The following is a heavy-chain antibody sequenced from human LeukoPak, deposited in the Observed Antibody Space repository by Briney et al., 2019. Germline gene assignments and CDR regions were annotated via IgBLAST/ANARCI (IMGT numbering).Heavy chain of an antibody. V-gene: IGHV1-2*02. D-gene: IGHD1-14*01. J-gene: IGHJ6*02. CDR1: GYTFTGYY. CDR3: ARDNRWGSSLTGMDV. CDR2: INPNSGGT. Sequence: ASVKVSCKASGYTFTGYYMHWVRQAPGQGLEWMGWINPNSGGTNYAQKFQGRVTMTRDTSISTAYMELSRLRSDDTAVYYCARDNRWGSSLTGMDVWGQGTTVTVSS.